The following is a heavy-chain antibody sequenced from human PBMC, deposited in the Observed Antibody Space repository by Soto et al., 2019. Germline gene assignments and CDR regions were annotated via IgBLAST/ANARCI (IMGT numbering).Heavy chain of an antibody. Sequence: PGGSLRLSCSASGFTFGDYAMSWVRQAPGKGLEWVGFIRGKAYGGTTEYAASVEGRFTISRDDSKSIAYLQMSSLKTDDTAVYYCTRDGDYYGSGTYGYFDYWGQGTLVTVSS. CDR3: TRDGDYYGSGTYGYFDY. V-gene: IGHV3-49*04. CDR1: GFTFGDYA. CDR2: IRGKAYGGTT. J-gene: IGHJ4*02. D-gene: IGHD3-10*01.